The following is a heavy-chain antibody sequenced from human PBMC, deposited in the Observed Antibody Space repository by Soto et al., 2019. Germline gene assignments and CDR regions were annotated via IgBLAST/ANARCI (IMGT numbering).Heavy chain of an antibody. V-gene: IGHV1-3*01. J-gene: IGHJ4*02. Sequence: GASVKVSCKASGYTFTSYSMHWVRQAPGQRLEWMGWINAGNGNTKYSQKFQGRVTITRDTSASTAYMELSSLRSEDTAVYYCARGLGLYYFDYWGQGTLVTVSS. CDR1: GYTFTSYS. CDR2: INAGNGNT. D-gene: IGHD1-26*01. CDR3: ARGLGLYYFDY.